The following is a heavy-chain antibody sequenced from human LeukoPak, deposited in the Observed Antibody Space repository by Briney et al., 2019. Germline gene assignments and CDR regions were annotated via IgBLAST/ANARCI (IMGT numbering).Heavy chain of an antibody. V-gene: IGHV4-59*08. Sequence: DPSETLSLTCTVSGVSISSYYWSWIRQPPGKGLEWIGYIYYSGSTNYNPSLKSRVTISVDTSKNQFSLKLSSVTAADTAVYYCARVRGGLPYFVYWGQGTLVTVSS. CDR2: IYYSGST. CDR3: ARVRGGLPYFVY. CDR1: GVSISSYY. J-gene: IGHJ4*02. D-gene: IGHD3-10*01.